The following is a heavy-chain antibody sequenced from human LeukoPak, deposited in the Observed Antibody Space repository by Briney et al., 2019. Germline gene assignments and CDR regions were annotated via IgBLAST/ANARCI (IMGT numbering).Heavy chain of an antibody. CDR3: ARNLCSSTICHPGGMDV. V-gene: IGHV1-2*02. CDR2: INHDSGGI. Sequence: GSVNVSCMASGYTFSGYYMHWVRQAPGQGLEWVGWINHDSGGINYVRKVQGRVTMTRDTSISTAYIEQSRLKSDDTAVYYCARNLCSSTICHPGGMDVWGQGTTVTVSS. CDR1: GYTFSGYY. D-gene: IGHD2-2*01. J-gene: IGHJ6*02.